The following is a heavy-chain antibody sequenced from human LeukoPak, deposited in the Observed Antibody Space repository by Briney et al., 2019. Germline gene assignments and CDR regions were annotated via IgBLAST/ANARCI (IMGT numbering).Heavy chain of an antibody. CDR1: GFTFSSHA. CDR2: IRYDGSNK. D-gene: IGHD6-13*01. J-gene: IGHJ4*02. Sequence: PGGSLRLSCAASGFTFSSHAMHWVRQAPGKGLEWVAFIRYDGSNKYYADSVKGRFTISRDNSKNTLYLQMNSLRAEDTAVYYCARVISALAAAVDYWGQGTLVTVSS. CDR3: ARVISALAAAVDY. V-gene: IGHV3-30*02.